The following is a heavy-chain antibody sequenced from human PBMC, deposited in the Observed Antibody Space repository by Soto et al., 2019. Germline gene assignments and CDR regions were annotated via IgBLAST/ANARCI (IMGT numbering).Heavy chain of an antibody. CDR2: IYYTGTT. D-gene: IGHD1-1*01. J-gene: IGHJ6*02. V-gene: IGHV4-59*08. CDR1: GGSVSGYY. Sequence: SETLSLTCTVSGGSVSGYYWSWIRQPPGKGLEWIGYIYYTGTTIYSPSLDRRVTLSVDRAKDQVSLKLTSVTPADTAVYYCARHPTIARFENGLDVWGQGTMVTVS. CDR3: ARHPTIARFENGLDV.